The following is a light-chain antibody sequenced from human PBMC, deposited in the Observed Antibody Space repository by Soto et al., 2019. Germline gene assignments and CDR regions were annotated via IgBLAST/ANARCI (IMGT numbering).Light chain of an antibody. CDR3: QQYNNWPPLFT. CDR1: QSVSSN. J-gene: IGKJ3*01. CDR2: GAS. Sequence: EIVMTQSPATLSVSPGERATLSCRASQSVSSNLAWYQQKPGQAPRLLIYGASTRATGIPARFSGSRSGTEFTLTISSLQSEDFAVHYCQQYNNWPPLFTFGPGTKVDIK. V-gene: IGKV3-15*01.